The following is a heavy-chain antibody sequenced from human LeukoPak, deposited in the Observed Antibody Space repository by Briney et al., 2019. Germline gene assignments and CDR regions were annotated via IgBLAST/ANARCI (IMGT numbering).Heavy chain of an antibody. D-gene: IGHD3-22*01. CDR2: IYYSGST. Sequence: SETLSLTCTVSGGSISSYYWSWIRQPPGKGLEWIGHIYYSGSTNYNPSLKSRVTISVDTSKNQFSLKLSSVTAADTAVYYCARGGNYYYDSSGYYHWGQGTLVTVSS. CDR3: ARGGNYYYDSSGYYH. CDR1: GGSISSYY. J-gene: IGHJ5*02. V-gene: IGHV4-59*13.